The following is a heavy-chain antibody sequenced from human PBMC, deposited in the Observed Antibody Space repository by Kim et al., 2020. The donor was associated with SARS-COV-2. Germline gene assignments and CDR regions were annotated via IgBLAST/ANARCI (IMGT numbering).Heavy chain of an antibody. J-gene: IGHJ5*02. CDR2: TYHSGSN. Sequence: SETLSLTCSVFGGSITGHRLYWGWIRPAPGKGQEWFRTTYHSGSNYYTPTLGSRLTISDTTNNIPFSLILSPVAAADTGTYSCARPLGRDWFVVCGQGT. V-gene: IGHV4-39*01. CDR1: GGSITGHRLY. CDR3: ARPLGRDWFVV.